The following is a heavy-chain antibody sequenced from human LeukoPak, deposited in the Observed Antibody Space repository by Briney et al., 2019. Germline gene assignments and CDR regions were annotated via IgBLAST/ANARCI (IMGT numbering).Heavy chain of an antibody. Sequence: AGGSLRLSCEDSGFTFRSYEMNWVRQAPGKGLEWISYISSSGATIFYADSVKGRFTISRDSAKNSLFLQMNSLRAEDTAVYYCARADMATTYYFDYWGQGTLVTVSS. V-gene: IGHV3-48*03. CDR1: GFTFRSYE. J-gene: IGHJ4*02. CDR2: ISSSGATI. D-gene: IGHD5-24*01. CDR3: ARADMATTYYFDY.